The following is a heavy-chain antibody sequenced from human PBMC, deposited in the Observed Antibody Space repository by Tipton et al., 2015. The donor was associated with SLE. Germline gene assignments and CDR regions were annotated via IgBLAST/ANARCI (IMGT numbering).Heavy chain of an antibody. D-gene: IGHD3-10*01. CDR2: IYHSGST. CDR3: ARGWAYYYGSGNYLSGMDV. Sequence: TLSLTCAVSGGSISNNNWRSWVRQPPGKGLEWIGEIYHSGSTNYNPSLESRVTISVNKSKNKFSLNLSSLTAADTAVYYCARGWAYYYGSGNYLSGMDVWGQGTTVTVSS. V-gene: IGHV4-4*02. CDR1: GGSISNNNW. J-gene: IGHJ6*02.